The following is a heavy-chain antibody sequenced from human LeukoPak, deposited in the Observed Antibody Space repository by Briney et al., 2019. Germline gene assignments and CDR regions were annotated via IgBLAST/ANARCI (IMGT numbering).Heavy chain of an antibody. V-gene: IGHV1-69*04. J-gene: IGHJ4*02. CDR3: ARIAAAGSYYFDY. D-gene: IGHD6-13*01. CDR2: IIPIFGIA. CDR1: GGTFSSYA. Sequence: ASVKVSCKASGGTFSSYAISWVRQAPGQGLEWMGRIIPIFGIANYAQKFQGRVTITADKSTSTAYMELSSLRSEDTAVYYCARIAAAGSYYFDYWGQGTLVTVSS.